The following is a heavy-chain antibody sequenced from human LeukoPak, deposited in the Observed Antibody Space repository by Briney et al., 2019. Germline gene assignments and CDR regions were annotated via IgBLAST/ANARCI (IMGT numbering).Heavy chain of an antibody. CDR3: TRQGGAAADEIDY. J-gene: IGHJ4*02. CDR1: GFTFSGSA. CDR2: IRSKANSYAT. V-gene: IGHV3-73*01. D-gene: IGHD6-13*01. Sequence: GGSLRPSCAASGFTFSGSAMHWVRQASGKGLEWVGRIRSKANSYATTYAASVRGRFTITRDDSKNTAYLQMNSLKTEDTAVYYCTRQGGAAADEIDYWGQGTLVTVSS.